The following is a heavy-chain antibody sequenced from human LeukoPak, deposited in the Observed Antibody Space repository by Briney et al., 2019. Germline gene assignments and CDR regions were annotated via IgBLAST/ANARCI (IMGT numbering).Heavy chain of an antibody. CDR1: GGSSSGYY. CDR3: ARVATIFGVVMEAYYYYYGMDV. J-gene: IGHJ6*02. D-gene: IGHD3-3*01. Sequence: SETLSLTCAVYGGSSSGYYWSWIRQPPGKGLEWIGEINHSGSTNYNPSLKSRVTISVDTSKNQFSLKLSSVTAADTAVYYCARVATIFGVVMEAYYYYYGMDVWGQGTTVTVSS. CDR2: INHSGST. V-gene: IGHV4-34*01.